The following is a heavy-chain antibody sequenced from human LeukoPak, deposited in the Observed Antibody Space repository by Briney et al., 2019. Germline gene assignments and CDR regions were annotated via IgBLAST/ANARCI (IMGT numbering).Heavy chain of an antibody. CDR1: GGSFSGYY. Sequence: SETLSLTCAVYGGSFSGYYWSWIRQPPGKGLEWIGSIYYSGSTYYNPSLKSRVTMSVDTSKNQFSLKLSSVTAADTAVYYCARDEYYYDSSGPLSEWGQGTLVTVSS. CDR3: ARDEYYYDSSGPLSE. J-gene: IGHJ4*02. V-gene: IGHV4-34*11. D-gene: IGHD3-22*01. CDR2: IYYSGST.